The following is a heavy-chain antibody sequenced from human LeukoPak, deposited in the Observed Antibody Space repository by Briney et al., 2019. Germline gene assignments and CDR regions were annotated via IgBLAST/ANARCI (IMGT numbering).Heavy chain of an antibody. CDR1: GFSLSTSGVG. D-gene: IGHD6-19*01. CDR3: AHRPPGSSGWYWSRVSGPLYDY. Sequence: KESGPTLVKPTQTLTLTCTFSGFSLSTSGVGVGWIRQPPGKALEWLALIYWNDDKRYSPSLKSRLTITKDTSKNQVVLTMTNMDPVDTATYYCAHRPPGSSGWYWSRVSGPLYDYWGQGTLVTVSS. J-gene: IGHJ4*02. CDR2: IYWNDDK. V-gene: IGHV2-5*01.